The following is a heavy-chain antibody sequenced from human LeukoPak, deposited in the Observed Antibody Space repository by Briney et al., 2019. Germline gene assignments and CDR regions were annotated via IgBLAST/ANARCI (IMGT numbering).Heavy chain of an antibody. J-gene: IGHJ4*02. D-gene: IGHD6-19*01. CDR1: GFSFDDYA. CDR2: INWNSDII. Sequence: PGGSLRLSCAASGFSFDDYAMHWVRQAPGKGLEWVSGINWNSDIIYYADSVKGRFIISRDNAKNSLHLQMNSLRPEDTAFYYCAKAVSTGWYVGIDYWGQGALVTVFS. CDR3: AKAVSTGWYVGIDY. V-gene: IGHV3-9*01.